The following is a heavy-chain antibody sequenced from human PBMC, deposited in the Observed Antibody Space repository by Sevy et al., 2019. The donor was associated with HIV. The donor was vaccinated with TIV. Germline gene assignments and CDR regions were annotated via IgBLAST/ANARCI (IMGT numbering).Heavy chain of an antibody. J-gene: IGHJ3*02. CDR2: ISAYNGNT. V-gene: IGHV1-18*01. D-gene: IGHD2-2*01. CDR3: ARDLGSTRATAEVKSAFDN. CDR1: GYTFISYS. Sequence: ASVKVSCKASGYTFISYSISWVRQAPGQGLEWMGWISAYNGNTKNEQKLQGRLTMTTDTSTSTAYMEVRSLRSDDTAVYYGARDLGSTRATAEVKSAFDNWGQGTMVTVSS.